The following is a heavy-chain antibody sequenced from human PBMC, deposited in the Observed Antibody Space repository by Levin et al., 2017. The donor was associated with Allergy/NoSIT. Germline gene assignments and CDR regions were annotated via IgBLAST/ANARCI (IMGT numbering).Heavy chain of an antibody. J-gene: IGHJ4*02. CDR3: AKDRSSSWCIDY. Sequence: GESLKISCAVSGFTFSNYYMHWVRQAPGKGLEWVALISSDGSNTYYADSLKGRFTISRDNSKNTLYLQMNSLRTEDTAVYYCAKDRSSSWCIDYWGQGTLVTVSS. V-gene: IGHV3-30*18. CDR1: GFTFSNYY. CDR2: ISSDGSNT. D-gene: IGHD6-13*01.